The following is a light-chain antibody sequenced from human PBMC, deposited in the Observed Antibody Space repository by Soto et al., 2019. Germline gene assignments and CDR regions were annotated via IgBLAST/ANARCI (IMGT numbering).Light chain of an antibody. CDR2: EGS. CDR3: CSYAGRSSILWV. CDR1: SSDVGTYNL. V-gene: IGLV2-23*03. J-gene: IGLJ3*02. Sequence: QSALTQPASVSGSPGQSITISCTGTSSDVGTYNLVSWYQHHPGKAPKLMIYEGSKRPAGVSNRFSGSKSGNTAALRSSGLQAEDEADYFCCSYAGRSSILWVFGGGTQLTVL.